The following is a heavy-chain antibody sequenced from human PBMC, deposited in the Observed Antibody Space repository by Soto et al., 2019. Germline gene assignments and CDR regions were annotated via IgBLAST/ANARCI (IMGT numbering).Heavy chain of an antibody. CDR2: IWNDGNGY. V-gene: IGHV3-33*01. CDR3: ARRQISPVTREAASARCGMDV. Sequence: QVQLVESGGGVVQPGRSLRLSSAASGFNFNNYGMHWVRQAPGKGLEWVAVIWNDGNGYYYANSVKGRFTISRDNSKNTLYLQMSSLRAEGTAVYYCARRQISPVTREAASARCGMDVWGQWTTVTVSS. D-gene: IGHD6-13*01. CDR1: GFNFNNYG. J-gene: IGHJ6*02.